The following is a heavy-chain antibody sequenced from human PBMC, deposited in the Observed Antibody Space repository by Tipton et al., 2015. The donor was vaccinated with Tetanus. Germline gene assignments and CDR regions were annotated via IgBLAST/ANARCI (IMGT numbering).Heavy chain of an antibody. CDR1: EFNVSYKY. J-gene: IGHJ5*01. Sequence: QLVQSGGGLIQPGGSLRLSCADSEFNVSYKYISWVRQAPGKGLEWLSYISGTGSTIDYADSVKGRFTISRDNAKNSLYLQMNGLRDDDTAVYFCARDFRPIFGVAHPFDSWGQGTLVTVSS. CDR3: ARDFRPIFGVAHPFDS. V-gene: IGHV3-11*04. D-gene: IGHD3-3*01. CDR2: ISGTGSTI.